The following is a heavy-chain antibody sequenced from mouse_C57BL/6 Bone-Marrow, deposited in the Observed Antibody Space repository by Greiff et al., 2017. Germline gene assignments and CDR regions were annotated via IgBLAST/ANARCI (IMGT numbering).Heavy chain of an antibody. CDR3: AEGAWAEDYAMDY. CDR2: IYPGSGNT. J-gene: IGHJ4*01. V-gene: IGHV1-76*01. Sequence: QVHVKQSGAELVRPGASVKLSCKASGYTFTDYYINWVKQRPGQGLEWIARIYPGSGNTYYNEKFKGKATLTAEKSSSTAYMQLSSLTSEDSAVYFCAEGAWAEDYAMDYWGQGTSVTVSS. CDR1: GYTFTDYY. D-gene: IGHD4-1*01.